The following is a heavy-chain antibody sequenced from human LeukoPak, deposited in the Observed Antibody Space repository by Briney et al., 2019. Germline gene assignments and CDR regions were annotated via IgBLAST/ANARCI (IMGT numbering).Heavy chain of an antibody. CDR3: AKDGATVTNYYYYYGMDV. D-gene: IGHD4-17*01. CDR2: TDK. V-gene: IGHV3-30*02. J-gene: IGHJ6*04. Sequence: TDKYYAASVKGRFTISRDNSKNTLYLQMNSLRVEDRAIYYCAKDGATVTNYYYYYGMDVWGKGTTVTVSS.